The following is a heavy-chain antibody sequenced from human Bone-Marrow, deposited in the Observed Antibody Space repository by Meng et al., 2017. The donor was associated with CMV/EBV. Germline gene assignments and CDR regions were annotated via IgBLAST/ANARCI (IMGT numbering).Heavy chain of an antibody. J-gene: IGHJ6*02. CDR3: ARAPVVPAADTYYYYGMDV. CDR2: IYSGGST. D-gene: IGHD2-2*01. Sequence: GGSLRLSCAASGFAFSSYAMSWVRQAPGKGLEWVSVIYSGGSTYYADSVKGRFTISRDNSKNTLYLQMNSLRAEDTAVYYCARAPVVPAADTYYYYGMDVWGQGTTVTVSS. V-gene: IGHV3-66*02. CDR1: GFAFSSYA.